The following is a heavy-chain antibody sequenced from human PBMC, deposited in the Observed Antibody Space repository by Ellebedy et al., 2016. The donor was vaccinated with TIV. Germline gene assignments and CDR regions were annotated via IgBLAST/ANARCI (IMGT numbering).Heavy chain of an antibody. V-gene: IGHV3-7*01. CDR3: AGPYSGGWYGPGY. CDR1: GFTFSTYW. J-gene: IGHJ4*02. Sequence: GESLKISXAASGFTFSTYWMTWVRQAPGKGLEWVANIKQDGSEKDYVGSVKGRFTISRDNAKNSLYLQMNSLRTGDTAVYYCAGPYSGGWYGPGYWGQGTLVTVSS. CDR2: IKQDGSEK. D-gene: IGHD6-19*01.